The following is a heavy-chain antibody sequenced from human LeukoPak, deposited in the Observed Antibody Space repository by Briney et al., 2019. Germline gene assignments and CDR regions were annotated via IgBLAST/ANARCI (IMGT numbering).Heavy chain of an antibody. D-gene: IGHD3-22*01. V-gene: IGHV4-59*02. CDR2: VYNSGIT. CDR1: GASVSDYY. J-gene: IGHJ4*02. Sequence: SETLSLTCSVSGASVSDYYCNWIRQPPGKGLEWIGYVYNSGITNYNPSLRSRVTISVDTSKNQFSLKPNSVTAADTAVYYCARVRLSSGYSNWGQGTLVTASS. CDR3: ARVRLSSGYSN.